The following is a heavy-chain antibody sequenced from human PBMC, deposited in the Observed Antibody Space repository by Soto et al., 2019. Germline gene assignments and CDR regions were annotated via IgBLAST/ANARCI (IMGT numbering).Heavy chain of an antibody. CDR2: IIPIFGTA. Sequence: ASVKVSCKASGGTFSSYAISWVRQAPGQGLEWMGGIIPIFGTANYAQKFQGRVTITADESTSTAYMELSSLRSEDTAVYYCARDRSEVDYYDSSGYYWPDAFDIWGQGTMVTVS. CDR1: GGTFSSYA. J-gene: IGHJ3*02. CDR3: ARDRSEVDYYDSSGYYWPDAFDI. V-gene: IGHV1-69*13. D-gene: IGHD3-22*01.